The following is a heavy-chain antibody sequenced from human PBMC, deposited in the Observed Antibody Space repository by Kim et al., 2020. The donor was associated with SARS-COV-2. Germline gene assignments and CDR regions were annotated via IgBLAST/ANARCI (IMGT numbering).Heavy chain of an antibody. CDR3: VKDRDLIAAAGKYYYYGMDV. CDR2: ISSNGGST. J-gene: IGHJ6*02. V-gene: IGHV3-64D*06. Sequence: GGSLRLSCSASGFTFSSYAMHWVRQAPGKGLEYVSAISSNGGSTYYADSVKGRFTISRDNSKNTLYLQMSSLRAEDTAVYYCVKDRDLIAAAGKYYYYGMDVWGQGTKFTVSS. D-gene: IGHD6-13*01. CDR1: GFTFSSYA.